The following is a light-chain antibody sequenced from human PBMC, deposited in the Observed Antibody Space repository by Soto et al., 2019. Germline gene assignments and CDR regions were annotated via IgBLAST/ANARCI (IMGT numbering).Light chain of an antibody. J-gene: IGKJ1*01. CDR1: QRITSTF. CDR2: GAS. Sequence: EIVMTQSPDTLSVSPGERATLSCSASQRITSTFLAWYQQKPGQAPRLLIYGASSRATGIPDRFTGSGSGTDFTLTISRLEPEDFAVYYCHQRQSWPRTCGQGTTVDIK. CDR3: HQRQSWPRT. V-gene: IGKV3D-20*02.